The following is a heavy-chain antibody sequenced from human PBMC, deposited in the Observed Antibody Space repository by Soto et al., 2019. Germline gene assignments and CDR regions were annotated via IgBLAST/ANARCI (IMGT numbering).Heavy chain of an antibody. CDR1: GYTFTSYD. J-gene: IGHJ3*02. Sequence: QVQLVQSGAEVKKPGASVKVSCKASGYTFTSYDINWVRQATGQGLEWMGWMNPNSGNTGYAQKFQGRVTMTRNTSISTAYMELSSLRSEDTAVYYCARRTVATRRRGRNDAFDIWGQGTMVTVSS. V-gene: IGHV1-8*01. D-gene: IGHD5-12*01. CDR2: MNPNSGNT. CDR3: ARRTVATRRRGRNDAFDI.